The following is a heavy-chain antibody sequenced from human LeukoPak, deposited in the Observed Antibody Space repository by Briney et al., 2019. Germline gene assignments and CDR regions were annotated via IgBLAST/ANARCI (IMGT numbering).Heavy chain of an antibody. J-gene: IGHJ4*02. CDR2: INHSGST. Sequence: PSETLSLTCAVYGGSFSGYYWSWIRQPPGKGLEWIGEINHSGSTNYNPSLKSRVTISVDTSKNQFSLKLSSVTAADTAVYYCARARRTAAGRVYFDYWGQGTLVTVSS. CDR1: GGSFSGYY. CDR3: ARARRTAAGRVYFDY. D-gene: IGHD6-13*01. V-gene: IGHV4-34*01.